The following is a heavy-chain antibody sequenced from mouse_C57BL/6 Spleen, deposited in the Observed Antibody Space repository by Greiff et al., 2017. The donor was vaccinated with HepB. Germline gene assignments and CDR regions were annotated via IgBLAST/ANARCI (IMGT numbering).Heavy chain of an antibody. Sequence: QVQPQQPGAELVKPGASVKLSCKASGYTFTSYWMHWVKQRPGQGLEWIGMIHPNSGSTNYNEKFKSKATLTVDKSSSTAYMQLSSLTSEDSAVYYCARTITTVVAHFDYWGQGTTLTVSS. V-gene: IGHV1-64*01. CDR3: ARTITTVVAHFDY. J-gene: IGHJ2*01. CDR1: GYTFTSYW. D-gene: IGHD1-1*01. CDR2: IHPNSGST.